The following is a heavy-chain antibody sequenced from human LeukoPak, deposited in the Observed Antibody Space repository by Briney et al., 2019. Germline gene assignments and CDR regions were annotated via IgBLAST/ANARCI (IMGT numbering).Heavy chain of an antibody. CDR2: IYSNGGT. D-gene: IGHD6-13*01. CDR3: ASAMGGSSWFTFHY. CDR1: GFTVSSNY. V-gene: IGHV3-53*01. Sequence: GVSLRLSCAASGFTVSSNYMTWVRQAPGKGLEWVSVIYSNGGTYYADSVEGRFTISRDNSKNTLYLQMNSLRADDTAVYFCASAMGGSSWFTFHYWGQGTLVTVSS. J-gene: IGHJ4*02.